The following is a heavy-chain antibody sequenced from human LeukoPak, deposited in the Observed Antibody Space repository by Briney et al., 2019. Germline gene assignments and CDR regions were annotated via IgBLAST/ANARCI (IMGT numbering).Heavy chain of an antibody. D-gene: IGHD1-26*01. V-gene: IGHV3-23*01. CDR3: AKWVEATDWFDP. CDR2: ISGSGGST. Sequence: QSGGSLRLSCAASGFTFSSYAMSWVRQAPGKGLEWVSAISGSGGSTYYADSVKGRFTISRDNSKNTLYLQMNSLRAEDTAVYYCAKWVEATDWFDPWGQGTLVTVSS. J-gene: IGHJ5*02. CDR1: GFTFSSYA.